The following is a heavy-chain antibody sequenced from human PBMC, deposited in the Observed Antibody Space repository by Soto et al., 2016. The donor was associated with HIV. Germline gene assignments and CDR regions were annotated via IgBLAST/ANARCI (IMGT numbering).Heavy chain of an antibody. CDR3: ATRIGYSYGFYYFDS. Sequence: QIQLMQSGAEVKKPGASVKVSCKASGYTFTSYGINWVRQAPGQGLEWMGWINGYNGDTNFAQKFQGRVTMTRDTSIRTAYMDLSRLRSADTAVYYCATRIGYSYGFYYFDSWGQGTLVTVSS. J-gene: IGHJ4*02. CDR2: INGYNGDT. CDR1: GYTFTSYG. V-gene: IGHV1-18*01. D-gene: IGHD5-18*01.